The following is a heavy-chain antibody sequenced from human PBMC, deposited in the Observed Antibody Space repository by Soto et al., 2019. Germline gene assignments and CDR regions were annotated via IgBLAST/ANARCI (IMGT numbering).Heavy chain of an antibody. CDR3: TTDRHVYYDFWSGYPDGMDV. D-gene: IGHD3-3*01. J-gene: IGHJ6*02. Sequence: GGSLRLSCAASGFTFSNARMSWVRQAPGKGLEWVGRIKSKTDGGTTDYAAPVKGRFTISRDDSKNTLYLQMNSLKTEDTAVYYCTTDRHVYYDFWSGYPDGMDVWGQGTTVTVSS. CDR1: GFTFSNAR. CDR2: IKSKTDGGTT. V-gene: IGHV3-15*01.